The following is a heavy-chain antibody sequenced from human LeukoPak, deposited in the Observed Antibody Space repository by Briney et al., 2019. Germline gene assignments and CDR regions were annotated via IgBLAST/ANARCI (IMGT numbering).Heavy chain of an antibody. V-gene: IGHV3-33*01. Sequence: PGGSLRLSCVASGFXFSSYGIRWVRQAPGKGLETVALIWYDGTRENYADSVKGRFTISRDDSKKTLYLQMTSLRAEDTAIYYCARDISYSSLDYWGQGTLVTVSS. CDR2: IWYDGTRE. J-gene: IGHJ4*02. CDR1: GFXFSSYG. CDR3: ARDISYSSLDY. D-gene: IGHD6-13*01.